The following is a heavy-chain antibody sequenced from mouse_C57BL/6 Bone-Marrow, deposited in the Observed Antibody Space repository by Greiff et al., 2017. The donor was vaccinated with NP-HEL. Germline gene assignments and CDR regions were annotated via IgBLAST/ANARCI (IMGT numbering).Heavy chain of an antibody. D-gene: IGHD1-1*01. CDR2: IWRGGST. V-gene: IGHV2-5*01. J-gene: IGHJ3*01. CDR3: AKKGDGSSSWFAY. Sequence: VKLVESGPGLVQPSQSLSITCTVSGFSLTSYGVHWVRQSPGKGLEWLGVIWRGGSTAYNAAFMSRLSITKDNSKSQVFYKMNSLQADDTAIYDCAKKGDGSSSWFAYWGQGTLVTVSA. CDR1: GFSLTSYG.